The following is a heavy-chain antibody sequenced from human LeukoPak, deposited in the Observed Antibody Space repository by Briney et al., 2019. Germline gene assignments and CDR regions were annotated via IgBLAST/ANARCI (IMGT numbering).Heavy chain of an antibody. V-gene: IGHV3-23*01. Sequence: LGGSLRLSCAASGFTFSSSAMSWVRHAPGKGLEWVSATSNNGGYTYYADSVRGRFTISRDNYKSTLCLQMNSLRAEDTAVYYCAKQLGYCSGGSCYFHYWGQGTLVSVSS. D-gene: IGHD2-15*01. CDR3: AKQLGYCSGGSCYFHY. J-gene: IGHJ4*02. CDR1: GFTFSSSA. CDR2: TSNNGGYT.